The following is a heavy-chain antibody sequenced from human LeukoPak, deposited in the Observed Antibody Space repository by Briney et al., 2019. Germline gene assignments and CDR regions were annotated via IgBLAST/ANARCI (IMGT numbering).Heavy chain of an antibody. V-gene: IGHV3-21*01. D-gene: IGHD4-11*01. CDR1: GFTFSSYN. CDR2: ISSGSNYI. CDR3: ARDGAYSSFDY. J-gene: IGHJ4*02. Sequence: GGSLRLSCAASGFTFSSYNMNWVRQAPGKGLEWVSSISSGSNYIYYADSVKGRFTISRDNAKNSLYLQMNSLRAENTAVYFCARDGAYSSFDYWGQGTLVDVSS.